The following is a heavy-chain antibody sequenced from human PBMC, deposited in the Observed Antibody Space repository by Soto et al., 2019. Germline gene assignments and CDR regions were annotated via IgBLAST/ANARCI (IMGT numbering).Heavy chain of an antibody. V-gene: IGHV4-34*01. Sequence: PSETLSLTCAVYGGSFSDYYWNWSRQAPGKGLEWIGDITHGGSTTYSPSLKSRVTISVDTSKNQFSLKVNSVTAADTAVYYCARGRLVPAVNFDYWGLGTLVTVSS. J-gene: IGHJ4*02. CDR2: ITHGGST. CDR1: GGSFSDYY. D-gene: IGHD2-2*01. CDR3: ARGRLVPAVNFDY.